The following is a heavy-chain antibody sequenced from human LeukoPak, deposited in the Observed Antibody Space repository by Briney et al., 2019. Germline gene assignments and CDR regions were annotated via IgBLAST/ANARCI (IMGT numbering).Heavy chain of an antibody. V-gene: IGHV4-59*01. J-gene: IGHJ4*02. CDR1: GGSFSGYY. D-gene: IGHD3-16*02. CDR2: IYYSGST. CDR3: ARDGRLGELSWGVFDY. Sequence: SETLSLTCAVYGGSFSGYYWSWIRQPPGKGLEWIGYIYYSGSTNYNPSLKSRVTISVDTSKNQFSLKLSSVTAADTAVYYCARDGRLGELSWGVFDYWGQGTLVTVSS.